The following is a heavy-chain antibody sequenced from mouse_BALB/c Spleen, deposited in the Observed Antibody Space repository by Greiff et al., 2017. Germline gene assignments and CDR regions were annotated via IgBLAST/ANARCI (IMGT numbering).Heavy chain of an antibody. CDR2: ISSGSSTI. V-gene: IGHV5-17*02. J-gene: IGHJ4*01. D-gene: IGHD1-1*01. CDR1: GFTFSSFG. CDR3: ASYYGSSYYAMDY. Sequence: EVKLVESGGGLVQPGGSRKLSCAASGFTFSSFGMHWVRQAPEKGLEWVAYISSGSSTIYYADTVKGRFTISRDNPKNTLFLQMTSLRSEDTAMYYCASYYGSSYYAMDYWGQGTSVTVSS.